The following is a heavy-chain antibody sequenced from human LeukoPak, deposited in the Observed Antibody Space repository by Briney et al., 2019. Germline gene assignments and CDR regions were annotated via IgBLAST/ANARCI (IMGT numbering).Heavy chain of an antibody. Sequence: GGSLRLSCAVSGFTVSSNSMSWVRQAPGKGLEWVSFIYSAGSTHYSDSVKGRFTISIDNSKNTLYLQMNSLRAEDTAVYYCARRAGAYTHPYDYWGQGTLVTVS. CDR1: GFTVSSNS. CDR2: IYSAGST. CDR3: ARRAGAYTHPYDY. D-gene: IGHD3-16*01. V-gene: IGHV3-53*01. J-gene: IGHJ4*02.